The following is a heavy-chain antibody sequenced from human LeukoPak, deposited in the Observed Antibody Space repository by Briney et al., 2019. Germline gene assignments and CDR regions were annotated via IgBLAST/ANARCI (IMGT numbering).Heavy chain of an antibody. J-gene: IGHJ5*02. CDR3: AKPISGGLAESADWFDP. D-gene: IGHD6-13*01. Sequence: PGGSLRLSCAASGFAFNFYAMSWVRQAPGKGLQWVSTINANGINTYYADSVRGRFTISRDNSKDTLYLQLNSLRAEDTAIYFCAKPISGGLAESADWFDPWGQGTLVIVSS. CDR2: INANGINT. V-gene: IGHV3-23*01. CDR1: GFAFNFYA.